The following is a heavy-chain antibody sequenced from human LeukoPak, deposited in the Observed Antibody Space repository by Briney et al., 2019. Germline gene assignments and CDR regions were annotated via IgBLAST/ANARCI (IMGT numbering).Heavy chain of an antibody. Sequence: PGGSLRLSCAASGFTFSSYGMHWVRQAPGKGLEWVAFIRYDGSNKYYADSVKGRFTISRDNSKNTLYLQMNSLRAEDTAVYYCAKSPFDCSGGSCYSDNDYWGQGTLVTVSS. CDR2: IRYDGSNK. V-gene: IGHV3-30*02. CDR1: GFTFSSYG. J-gene: IGHJ4*02. CDR3: AKSPFDCSGGSCYSDNDY. D-gene: IGHD2-15*01.